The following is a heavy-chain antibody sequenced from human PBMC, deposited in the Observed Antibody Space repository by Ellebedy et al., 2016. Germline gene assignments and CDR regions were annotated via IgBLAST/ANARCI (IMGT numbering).Heavy chain of an antibody. CDR2: ISYDGSNK. J-gene: IGHJ4*02. CDR3: TTVNPPIYDYVWGSYRPLFGY. D-gene: IGHD3-16*02. CDR1: GFTFSSYG. Sequence: GESLKISXAASGFTFSSYGMHWVRQAPGKGLEWVAVISYDGSNKYYADSVKGRFTISRDNSKNTLYLQMNSLKTEDTAVYYCTTVNPPIYDYVWGSYRPLFGYWGQGTLVTVSS. V-gene: IGHV3-30*03.